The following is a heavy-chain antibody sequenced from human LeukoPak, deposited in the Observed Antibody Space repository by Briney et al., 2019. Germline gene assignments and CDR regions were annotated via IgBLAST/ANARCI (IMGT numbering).Heavy chain of an antibody. Sequence: GGSLRLSCAASGLTFSSYSMNWVRQAPGKGLEWVSSISSSSSYIYYADSVKGRFTTSRDNAKNSLYLQMNSLRAEDTAVYYCARVRIVGATLNWFDPWGQGTLVTVSS. CDR2: ISSSSSYI. CDR1: GLTFSSYS. V-gene: IGHV3-21*01. D-gene: IGHD1-26*01. CDR3: ARVRIVGATLNWFDP. J-gene: IGHJ5*02.